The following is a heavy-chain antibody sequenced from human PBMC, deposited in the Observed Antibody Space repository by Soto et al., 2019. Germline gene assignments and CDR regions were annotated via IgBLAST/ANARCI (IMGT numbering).Heavy chain of an antibody. CDR3: ARDRVPQLGYYGMDV. CDR1: GFIFNSYW. Sequence: EVQLVESGGGLVQPGGSLRLSCAASGFIFNSYWMHWVRKAPGKGLVWVSRINTDESSRSYADSVTGRFTISRDTAKNTLYLQMNRLSAEDTAVYFCARDRVPQLGYYGMDVWGQGTTVTVSS. D-gene: IGHD2-2*01. J-gene: IGHJ6*02. V-gene: IGHV3-74*01. CDR2: INTDESSR.